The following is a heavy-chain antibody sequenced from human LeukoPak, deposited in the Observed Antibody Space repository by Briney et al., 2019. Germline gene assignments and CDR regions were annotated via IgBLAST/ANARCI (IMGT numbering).Heavy chain of an antibody. CDR1: GFTFSSNW. Sequence: GGSLRLSCAASGFTFSSNWMHWVRQAPGKGLVWVSRINSDGSSTTYADSVKGRFTISRDNAKNTLYLQMNSLRAEDTAVYYCASGRYSTGWYYFDYWGQGTLVTVSS. J-gene: IGHJ4*02. CDR2: INSDGSST. V-gene: IGHV3-74*03. D-gene: IGHD6-19*01. CDR3: ASGRYSTGWYYFDY.